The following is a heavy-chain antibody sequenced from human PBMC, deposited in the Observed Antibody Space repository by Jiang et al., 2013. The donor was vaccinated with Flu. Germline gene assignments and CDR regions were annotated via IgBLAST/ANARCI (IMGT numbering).Heavy chain of an antibody. Sequence: GPGLVKPSETLSLTCAVSGYSISSGFYWGWIRQPPGKALEWIGAIYHTGTTYYNPSLKSRVTISVDTSKNQLSLRLYSVTAADTAVYYCARDAYCSGGTCSKGLWFDPWGQGALVTVFS. D-gene: IGHD2-15*01. CDR1: GYSISSGFY. J-gene: IGHJ5*02. V-gene: IGHV4-38-2*02. CDR2: IYHTGTT. CDR3: ARDAYCSGGTCSKGLWFDP.